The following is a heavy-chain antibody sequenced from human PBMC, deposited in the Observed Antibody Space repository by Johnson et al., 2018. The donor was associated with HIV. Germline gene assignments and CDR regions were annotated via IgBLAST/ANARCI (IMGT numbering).Heavy chain of an antibody. CDR3: AKDSSSSGLEDAFDI. V-gene: IGHV3-9*01. CDR2: ISWNSGSI. CDR1: GFSFSAYA. D-gene: IGHD6-6*01. Sequence: VQLVESGGGVVQPGRSLRLSCAAAGFSFSAYAMHWVRQAPGKGLEWVSGISWNSGSIGYADSVKGRFTISRDNAKNSLYLQMNSLRAEDTALYYCAKDSSSSGLEDAFDIWGQGTMVTVSS. J-gene: IGHJ3*02.